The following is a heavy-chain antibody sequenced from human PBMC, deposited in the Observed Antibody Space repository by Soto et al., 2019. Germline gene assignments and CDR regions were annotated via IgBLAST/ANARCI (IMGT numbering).Heavy chain of an antibody. D-gene: IGHD4-4*01. CDR3: ARGFSNSVTTRFDS. Sequence: VHLQQLGAGLLRPSETLSLTCIVSGDSFSGYYWRWIRQSPDKGLEWIGEVYGSGETKYNPSLKSRISISEGPSQNQCSLRMTSMTAADTAVYYCARGFSNSVTTRFDSWGQGTLVTVSS. J-gene: IGHJ4*02. CDR2: VYGSGET. V-gene: IGHV4-34*01. CDR1: GDSFSGYY.